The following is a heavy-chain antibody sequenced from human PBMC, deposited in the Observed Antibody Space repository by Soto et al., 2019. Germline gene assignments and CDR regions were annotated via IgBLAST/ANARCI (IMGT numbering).Heavy chain of an antibody. V-gene: IGHV4-34*01. D-gene: IGHD5-18*01. J-gene: IGHJ5*02. CDR1: SGSFSGYY. CDR3: ARVDTAMVTDWFDP. CDR2: INHSGST. Sequence: QVQLQQWGAGLLKPSETLSLTCAVYSGSFSGYYWSWIRQPPGKGLEWIGEINHSGSTNYNPSLKSRVTISVDTSKNQFSLKLSSVTAADTAVYYCARVDTAMVTDWFDPWGQGTLVTVSS.